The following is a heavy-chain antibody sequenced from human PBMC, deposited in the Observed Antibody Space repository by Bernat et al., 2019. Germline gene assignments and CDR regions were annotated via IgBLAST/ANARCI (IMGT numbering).Heavy chain of an antibody. CDR2: IIPILGIA. J-gene: IGHJ4*02. V-gene: IGHV1-69*08. D-gene: IGHD4-17*01. CDR3: ARESIGDYNFDY. Sequence: QVQLVQSGAEVKKPGSSVKVSCKASGGTFSSYTISWVRQAPGQGLEWMGRIIPILGIANYAQKFQGRVTITADKSTSTAYMELSSLRSEDTAVYYCARESIGDYNFDYWGQGTLVTVSS. CDR1: GGTFSSYT.